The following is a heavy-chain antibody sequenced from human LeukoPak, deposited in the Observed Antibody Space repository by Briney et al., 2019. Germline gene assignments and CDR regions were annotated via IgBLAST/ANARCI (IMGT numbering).Heavy chain of an antibody. CDR2: ISAYNGNT. CDR1: GYTFTRYG. J-gene: IGHJ4*02. D-gene: IGHD3-9*01. V-gene: IGHV1-18*01. CDR3: ARDQGNVLRYFDWLPSHYYFDY. Sequence: ASVKVSCKASGYTFTRYGISWVRQAPGQGLEWVGWISAYNGNTNYAQKFQGRVTMTTDTSTSTAYMELRSLRSDDTAVYYCARDQGNVLRYFDWLPSHYYFDYWGQGTLVTVSS.